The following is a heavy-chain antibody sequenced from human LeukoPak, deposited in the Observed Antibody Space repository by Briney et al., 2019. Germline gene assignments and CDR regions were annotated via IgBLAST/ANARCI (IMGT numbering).Heavy chain of an antibody. V-gene: IGHV1-69*04. Sequence: GASVKVSCKASGYTFTSYGISWVRQAPGQGLEWMGRIIPILGIANYAQKFQGRVTITADKSTSTAYMELSSLRSEDTAVYYCAGGYCSGGSCYKPDVWGQGTTVTVSS. D-gene: IGHD2-15*01. CDR3: AGGYCSGGSCYKPDV. CDR1: GYTFTSYG. J-gene: IGHJ6*02. CDR2: IIPILGIA.